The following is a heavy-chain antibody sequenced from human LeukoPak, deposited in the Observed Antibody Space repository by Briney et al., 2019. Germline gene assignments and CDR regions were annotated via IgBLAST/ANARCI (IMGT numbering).Heavy chain of an antibody. Sequence: SETLSLTCTVSGGSISSYYWSWIRQPPGKGLEWIGYIYYSGSTNYNPSLKSRVTISVDTSKNQFSLKLSSVTAADTAVCYCARGRYYYGSGSYYNPHYFDYWGQGTLVTVSS. CDR1: GGSISSYY. D-gene: IGHD3-10*01. CDR2: IYYSGST. J-gene: IGHJ4*02. CDR3: ARGRYYYGSGSYYNPHYFDY. V-gene: IGHV4-59*01.